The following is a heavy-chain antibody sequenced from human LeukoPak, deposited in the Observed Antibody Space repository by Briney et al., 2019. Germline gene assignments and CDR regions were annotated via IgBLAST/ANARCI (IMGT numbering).Heavy chain of an antibody. CDR3: ASGDYYDSSGYAEGY. Sequence: ASVKVSCKASGYTFTGYYMHWVRQAPGQGLEWMGWINPNSGGTNYAQKFQGRVTMTRDTSTSTAYMELSRLRSDDTAVYYCASGDYYDSSGYAEGYWGRGTLVTVSS. CDR1: GYTFTGYY. CDR2: INPNSGGT. D-gene: IGHD3-22*01. V-gene: IGHV1-2*02. J-gene: IGHJ4*02.